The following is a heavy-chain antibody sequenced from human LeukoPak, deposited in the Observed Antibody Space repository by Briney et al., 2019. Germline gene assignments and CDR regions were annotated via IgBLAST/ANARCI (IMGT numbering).Heavy chain of an antibody. CDR3: ARTTIGYSSSWYYYYYYYMDV. J-gene: IGHJ6*03. CDR1: GGSISSYY. Sequence: SETLSLTCTVSGGSISSYYWSWIRQPPGKGLEWIGYIYYSGSTNYNPSLKSRVTISVDTSKNQFSLKLSSVTAAGTAVYYCARTTIGYSSSWYYYYYYYMDVWGKGTTVTVSS. D-gene: IGHD6-13*01. V-gene: IGHV4-59*01. CDR2: IYYSGST.